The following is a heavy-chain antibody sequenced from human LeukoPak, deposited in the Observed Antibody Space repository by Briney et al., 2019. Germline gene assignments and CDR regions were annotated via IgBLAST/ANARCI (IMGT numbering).Heavy chain of an antibody. D-gene: IGHD2-2*01. CDR1: GGSISSGGYY. Sequence: SQTLSLTCTVSGGSISSGGYYWSWIRQHPGKGLEWIGYIYYSGSTYYNPSLKSRVTISVDTSKNQFPLKLSSVTAADTAVYYCARGVPAAYFDYWGQGTLVTVSS. V-gene: IGHV4-31*03. CDR2: IYYSGST. J-gene: IGHJ4*02. CDR3: ARGVPAAYFDY.